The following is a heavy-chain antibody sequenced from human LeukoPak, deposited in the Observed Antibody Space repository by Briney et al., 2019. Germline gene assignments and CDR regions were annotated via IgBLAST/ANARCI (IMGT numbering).Heavy chain of an antibody. V-gene: IGHV3-48*03. CDR1: GFTFSSYE. D-gene: IGHD3-9*01. Sequence: GGSLRLSCAASGFTFSSYEMNWVRQAPGKGLEWVSYISSSGSTIYYADSVRGRFTISRDNAKNSLYLQMNSLRAEDTAVYYCARVAFDWYIDYWGQGTLVTVSS. CDR3: ARVAFDWYIDY. CDR2: ISSSGSTI. J-gene: IGHJ4*02.